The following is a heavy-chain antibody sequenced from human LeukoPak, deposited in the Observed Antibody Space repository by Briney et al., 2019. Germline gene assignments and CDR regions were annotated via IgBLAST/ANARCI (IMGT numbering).Heavy chain of an antibody. V-gene: IGHV4-39*07. CDR3: ARDVAV. CDR1: GGSFSSYC. D-gene: IGHD6-19*01. Sequence: PSETRSLTCAVYGGSFSSYCWGWIRQPPGKGLEWIGSIYYSGSTYYNPSLKSRVTISVDTSKNQFSLKLSSVTAADTAVYYCARDVAVWGQGTLVTVSS. CDR2: IYYSGST. J-gene: IGHJ4*02.